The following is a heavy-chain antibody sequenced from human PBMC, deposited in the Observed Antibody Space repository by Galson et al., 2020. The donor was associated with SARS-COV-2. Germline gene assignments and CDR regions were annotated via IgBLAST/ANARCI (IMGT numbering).Heavy chain of an antibody. Sequence: GGSLRLSCAASGFTFSSYAMHWVRQAPGKGLEWVAVISYDGSNKYYADSVKGQFTIPRDNSKNTLYLQMNSLRAEDTAVYYCARDRDRTYYYDSSGYSFDYWGQGTLVTVSS. J-gene: IGHJ4*02. D-gene: IGHD3-22*01. CDR1: GFTFSSYA. CDR3: ARDRDRTYYYDSSGYSFDY. V-gene: IGHV3-30*04. CDR2: ISYDGSNK.